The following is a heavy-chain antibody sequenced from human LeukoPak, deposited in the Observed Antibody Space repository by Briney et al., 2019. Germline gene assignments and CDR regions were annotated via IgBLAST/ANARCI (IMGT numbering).Heavy chain of an antibody. D-gene: IGHD1-1*01. Sequence: GGSLRLSCAASGFTFSKYWMHWVRQVPGKGLVWVSRIDPDGKTIDHADSVKSRFTISRDNARNTLYLQMNGLRAEDTAIYYCTKDTFGNEDYWGQGTLVIVSA. J-gene: IGHJ4*02. CDR3: TKDTFGNEDY. CDR1: GFTFSKYW. V-gene: IGHV3-74*01. CDR2: IDPDGKTI.